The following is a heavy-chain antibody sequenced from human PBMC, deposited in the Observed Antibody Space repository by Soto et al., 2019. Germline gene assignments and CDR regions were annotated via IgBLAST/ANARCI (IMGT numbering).Heavy chain of an antibody. CDR3: ARDRRNSWYWLDP. V-gene: IGHV1-2*04. D-gene: IGHD4-4*01. J-gene: IGHJ5*02. Sequence: VSVPLSCKASGSTFTDYHIHWVRQAPGQGLEWMGWIYPNSGATDYAQKFQGWVTMTRDTSISTAYLELSRLKSDDTAVYYCARDRRNSWYWLDPWGQGTPVTVSS. CDR1: GSTFTDYH. CDR2: IYPNSGAT.